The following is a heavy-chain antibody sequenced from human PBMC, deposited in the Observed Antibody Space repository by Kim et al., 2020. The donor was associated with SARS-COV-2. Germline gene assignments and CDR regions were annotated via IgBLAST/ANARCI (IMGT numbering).Heavy chain of an antibody. V-gene: IGHV4-39*01. D-gene: IGHD1-1*01. CDR3: PRHRGGDAYNPSDY. J-gene: IGHJ4*02. Sequence: YIPSLTSRVTMSIDTSREQFSLKLSSVTAADTAVYYCPRHRGGDAYNPSDYWGQGTLVTVSS.